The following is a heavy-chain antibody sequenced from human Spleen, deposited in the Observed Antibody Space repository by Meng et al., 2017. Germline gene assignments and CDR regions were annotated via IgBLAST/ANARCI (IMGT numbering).Heavy chain of an antibody. D-gene: IGHD4-11*01. J-gene: IGHJ4*02. Sequence: QLQQWGTDLLKPSETLSLTGFCSGGSFSDYYWSWIRQPPGKGLEWIGEINHSGSTNYNPSLESRATISVDTSQNNLSLKLSSVTAADSAVYYCARGPTTMAHDFDYWGQGTLVTVSS. CDR1: GGSFSDYY. CDR2: INHSGST. CDR3: ARGPTTMAHDFDY. V-gene: IGHV4-34*01.